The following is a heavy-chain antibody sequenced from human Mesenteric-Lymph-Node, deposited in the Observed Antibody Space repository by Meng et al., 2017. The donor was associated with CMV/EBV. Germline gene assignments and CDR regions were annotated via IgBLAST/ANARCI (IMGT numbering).Heavy chain of an antibody. V-gene: IGHV3-9*01. CDR2: ISWNSTGM. D-gene: IGHD6-19*01. CDR3: AKGRSGWARDAFDI. Sequence: SLKISCAASGFTFDDYAMHWVRQVPGKGLEWVSGISWNSTGMAYAVSVRGRFTISRDNPKNSLYLQMNSLRAEDTALYYCAKGRSGWARDAFDIWGQGTMVTVSS. CDR1: GFTFDDYA. J-gene: IGHJ3*02.